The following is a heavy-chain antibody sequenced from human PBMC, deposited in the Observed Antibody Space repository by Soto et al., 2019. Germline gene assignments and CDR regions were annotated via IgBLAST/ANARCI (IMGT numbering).Heavy chain of an antibody. V-gene: IGHV4-31*03. D-gene: IGHD3-22*01. CDR2: RYYSEST. Sequence: TLALTCTVAGCSITTGGYYWSWIRQLPGKGLEWIGHRYYSESTYYNPSLKSRVSISLHKSQNFFSLQLTSVTAADSAVYYCATTNGAYSYDSVYWGQGTLVTVSS. CDR3: ATTNGAYSYDSVY. CDR1: GCSITTGGYY. J-gene: IGHJ1*01.